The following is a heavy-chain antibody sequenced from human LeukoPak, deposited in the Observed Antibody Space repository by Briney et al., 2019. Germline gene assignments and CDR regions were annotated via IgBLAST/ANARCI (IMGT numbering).Heavy chain of an antibody. CDR1: GGSISSYH. V-gene: IGHV4-4*07. Sequence: SETLSLTCTVSGGSISSYHWSWIRQPAGKGLEWIGRMHPSGSTNYNPSLKSRVTMTVDTSKNQFSLKLTSVTAADTAVYYCAXXXXXXXXXXXXXXXXXXXXDYYYGMDVWGQGTTVTVSS. CDR2: MHPSGST. CDR3: AXXXXXXXXXXXXXXXXXXXXDYYYGMDV. J-gene: IGHJ6*02.